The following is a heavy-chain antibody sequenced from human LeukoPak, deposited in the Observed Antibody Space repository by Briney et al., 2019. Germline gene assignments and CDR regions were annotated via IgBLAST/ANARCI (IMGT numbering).Heavy chain of an antibody. V-gene: IGHV3-49*03. D-gene: IGHD3-10*01. CDR1: GFTFGDYA. Sequence: GRSLRLSCTASGFTFGDYAMSWFRQAPGKGLEWVGFIRSKAYGGTTEYAASVKGRFTISRDDSKSIAYLQMNSLKTEDTAVYYCTRSAKALWFGELYYFDYWGQGTLVTVSS. J-gene: IGHJ4*02. CDR2: IRSKAYGGTT. CDR3: TRSAKALWFGELYYFDY.